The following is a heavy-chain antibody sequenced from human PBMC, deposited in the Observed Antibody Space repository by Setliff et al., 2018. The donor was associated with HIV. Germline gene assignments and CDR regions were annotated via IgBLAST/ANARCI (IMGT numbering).Heavy chain of an antibody. V-gene: IGHV1-2*02. CDR1: GYIFIRYY. Sequence: ASVKVSCKTSGYIFIRYYIFWVRQAPGQGLEWMGNINPHTGVTKYAEKSQGRVTMTRDTSINTIYMELSRLRSDDTAVYYCARDLRDGFEEWFSTLDDGMDVWGQGTTVTVSS. D-gene: IGHD3-3*01. CDR2: INPHTGVT. J-gene: IGHJ6*02. CDR3: ARDLRDGFEEWFSTLDDGMDV.